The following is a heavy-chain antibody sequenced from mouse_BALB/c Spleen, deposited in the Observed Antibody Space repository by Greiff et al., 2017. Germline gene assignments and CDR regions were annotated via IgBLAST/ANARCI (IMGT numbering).Heavy chain of an antibody. CDR1: GFSLTSYG. D-gene: IGHD2-10*01. CDR2: IWAGGST. CDR3: ARDDFLLSPFAY. V-gene: IGHV2-9*02. Sequence: QVQLKESGPGLVAPSQSLSITCTVSGFSLTSYGVHWVRQPPGKGLEWLGVIWAGGSTNYNSALMSRLSISKDNSKSQVFLKMNSLQTDDTAMYYCARDDFLLSPFAYWGQGTLVTVSA. J-gene: IGHJ3*01.